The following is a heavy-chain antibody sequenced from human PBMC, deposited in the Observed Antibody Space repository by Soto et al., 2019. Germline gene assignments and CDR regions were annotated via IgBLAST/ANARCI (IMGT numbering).Heavy chain of an antibody. J-gene: IGHJ2*01. V-gene: IGHV3-48*01. CDR1: GFTFSSYS. D-gene: IGHD2-2*01. Sequence: EVQLVESGGGLVQPGGSLRLSCAASGFTFSSYSMNWVRRAPGKGLEWVSYISSSSSPIYYADSVKGRFTISRDNAKNSLYLEMNSLRFEYTAVYYWEVASTSRNWYFDLWGRGTLVTVSS. CDR2: ISSSSSPI. CDR3: EVASTSRNWYFDL.